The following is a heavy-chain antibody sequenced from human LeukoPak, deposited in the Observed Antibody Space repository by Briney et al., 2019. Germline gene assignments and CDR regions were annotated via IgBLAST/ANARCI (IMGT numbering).Heavy chain of an antibody. D-gene: IGHD3-10*01. CDR1: DGSFSGYY. CDR3: ARRPRGVIIKTWFDS. Sequence: SETLSLTCAVYDGSFSGYYCSWIRQPPGKGLEWIGEINHSGSANYNPSLKSRVTILLDTSKNQFSLNLSSVTAADTAVYYCARRPRGVIIKTWFDSWGQGALVTVS. CDR2: INHSGSA. V-gene: IGHV4-34*01. J-gene: IGHJ5*01.